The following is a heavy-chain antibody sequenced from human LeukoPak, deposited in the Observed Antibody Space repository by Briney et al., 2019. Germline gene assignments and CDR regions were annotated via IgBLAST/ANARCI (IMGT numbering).Heavy chain of an antibody. J-gene: IGHJ4*02. Sequence: PAETLSLTCTVSGGSFNNFFWSWIRQPPGKGLEWIGYDVYSGSTKYNPSIKSRVTISVDTSKRQFSLRLSSVSAADTAVYYCARDATAGNFDYWGQGTLVTVS. CDR1: GGSFNNFF. CDR3: ARDATAGNFDY. V-gene: IGHV4-59*12. D-gene: IGHD6-13*01. CDR2: DVYSGST.